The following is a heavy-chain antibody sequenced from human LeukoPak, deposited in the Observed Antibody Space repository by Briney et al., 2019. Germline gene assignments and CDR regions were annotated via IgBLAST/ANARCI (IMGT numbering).Heavy chain of an antibody. J-gene: IGHJ4*02. CDR1: GGTFSSYA. CDR2: IIPILGIA. CDR3: ARGQGIAAAGMDY. V-gene: IGHV1-69*04. D-gene: IGHD6-13*01. Sequence: ASVKVSCKASGGTFSSYAISWVRQAPGQGLEWMGRIIPILGIANYAQKFQGRVTITADKSTSTAYMELSSPRSEDTAVYYCARGQGIAAAGMDYWGQGTLVTVSS.